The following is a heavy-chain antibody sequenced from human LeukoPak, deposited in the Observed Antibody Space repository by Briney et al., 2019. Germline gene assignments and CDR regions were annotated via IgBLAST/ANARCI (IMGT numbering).Heavy chain of an antibody. Sequence: PGGSLRLSCAASGFTFSSYAMPWVRQAPGKGLEWVAVISYDGSNKYYADSVKGRFTISRDNSKNTLYLQMDSLRAEDTAVYYCARALVRGVIPDGADYWGQGTLVTVSS. CDR1: GFTFSSYA. CDR2: ISYDGSNK. J-gene: IGHJ4*02. D-gene: IGHD3-10*01. V-gene: IGHV3-30*01. CDR3: ARALVRGVIPDGADY.